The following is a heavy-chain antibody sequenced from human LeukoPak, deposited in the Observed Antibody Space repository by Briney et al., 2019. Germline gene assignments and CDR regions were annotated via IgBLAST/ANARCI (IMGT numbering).Heavy chain of an antibody. J-gene: IGHJ6*03. CDR1: GYTLTDYY. CDR2: INPNSGGT. V-gene: IGHV1-2*02. Sequence: VASVKVSCKASGYTLTDYYMHWVRQAPGQGLEWMGWINPNSGGTNYAQNFQGRVTMTRDTSISTAYMELSRLRSDDTAVYYCARSSRGYSSSSRDYMDVWGKGTTVTVSS. CDR3: ARSSRGYSSSSRDYMDV. D-gene: IGHD6-6*01.